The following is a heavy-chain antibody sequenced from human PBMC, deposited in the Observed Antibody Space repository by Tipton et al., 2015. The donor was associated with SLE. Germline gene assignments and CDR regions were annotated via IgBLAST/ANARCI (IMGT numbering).Heavy chain of an antibody. Sequence: SLRLSCAASGFMFSSYSMNWVRQAPGKGLEWVSSISRSSSYIYYADSVKGRFTISRDNAKSSLYLQMNTLRADDTAVYYCARDLMYFENWFDPWGQGTLVIVSS. CDR3: ARDLMYFENWFDP. D-gene: IGHD2-8*01. V-gene: IGHV3-21*04. CDR2: ISRSSSYI. J-gene: IGHJ5*02. CDR1: GFMFSSYS.